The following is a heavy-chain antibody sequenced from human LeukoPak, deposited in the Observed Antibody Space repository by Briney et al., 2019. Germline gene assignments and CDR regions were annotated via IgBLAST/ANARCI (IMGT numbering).Heavy chain of an antibody. CDR2: ISSSSSYI. D-gene: IGHD1-14*01. CDR3: ARDLSHEPDAFDI. CDR1: GFTVSSNY. J-gene: IGHJ3*02. V-gene: IGHV3-21*01. Sequence: PGGSLRLSCAASGFTVSSNYMSWVRQAPGKGLEWVSSISSSSSYIYYADSVKGRFTISRDNAKNSLYLQMNSLRAEDTAVYYCARDLSHEPDAFDIWGQGTMVTVSS.